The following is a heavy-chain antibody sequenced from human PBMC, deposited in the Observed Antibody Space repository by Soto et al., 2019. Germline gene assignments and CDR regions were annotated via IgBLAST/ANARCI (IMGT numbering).Heavy chain of an antibody. D-gene: IGHD3-16*01. CDR1: GGTFSSYA. CDR2: IIPISGTA. V-gene: IGHV1-69*12. CDR3: ARHLGGNHSYYGMDV. J-gene: IGHJ6*02. Sequence: QVQLVQSGAEVKKPGSSVKVSCKASGGTFSSYAISWVRQAPGQGLEWMGGIIPISGTADYAPKFQGRVTITADDSTSTANMELSSLRSEDTAVYYCARHLGGNHSYYGMDVWGQGTTVTVSS.